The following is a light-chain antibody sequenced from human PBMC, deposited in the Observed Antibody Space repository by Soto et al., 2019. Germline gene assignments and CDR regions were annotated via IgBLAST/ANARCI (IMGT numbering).Light chain of an antibody. V-gene: IGKV3-20*01. Sequence: EIVLTQSPGALSLSPGERATLSCRASQTVSDNYLAWYQQKPGQAPRLLIYGASTRSTGIPDRFLGSGSGTDFTLPISRLEPEDFSVYYCQQYGGSPRVSFGGGTKVEIK. CDR2: GAS. CDR3: QQYGGSPRVS. J-gene: IGKJ4*01. CDR1: QTVSDNY.